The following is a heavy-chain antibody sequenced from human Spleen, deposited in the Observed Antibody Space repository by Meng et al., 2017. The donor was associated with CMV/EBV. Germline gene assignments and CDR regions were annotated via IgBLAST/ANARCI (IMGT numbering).Heavy chain of an antibody. CDR2: INWNGGST. Sequence: GESLKISCAASGFTFDDYGMSWVRQAPGKGLEWVSGINWNGGSTGYADSVKGRFTISRDNSKNSLYLQMNSLRAEDTALYYCAKDMAVADPEGLDYWGQGTLVTVSS. CDR1: GFTFDDYG. J-gene: IGHJ4*02. V-gene: IGHV3-20*04. D-gene: IGHD6-19*01. CDR3: AKDMAVADPEGLDY.